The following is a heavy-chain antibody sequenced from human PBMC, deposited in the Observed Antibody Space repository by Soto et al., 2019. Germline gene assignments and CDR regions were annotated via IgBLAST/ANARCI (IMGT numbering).Heavy chain of an antibody. D-gene: IGHD3-16*01. Sequence: QTLTLPMAISAVSVSSNSASLIRIGQSPSRGLEWLGRTYYRSTCYNDYAVSVKSRVIINPDTSKNQFSLQLNYVTSEDKAVYYCARDQGAMNCWGQGTLVTVS. V-gene: IGHV6-1*01. CDR2: TYYRSTCYN. CDR3: ARDQGAMNC. J-gene: IGHJ4*02. CDR1: AVSVSSNSAS.